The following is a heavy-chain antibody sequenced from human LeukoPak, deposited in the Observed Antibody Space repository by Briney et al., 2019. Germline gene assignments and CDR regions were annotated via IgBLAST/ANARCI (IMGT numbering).Heavy chain of an antibody. CDR2: IYTSGST. V-gene: IGHV4-4*07. CDR1: GGSISSYY. CDR3: ARENIVLMVYANHDAFDI. Sequence: SETLSLTCTVSGGSISSYYWSWIRQPAGKGLEWIGRIYTSGSTNYNPSLKSRVTMSVVTSKNQFSLKLSSVTAADTAVYYCARENIVLMVYANHDAFDIWGQGTMVTVSS. J-gene: IGHJ3*02. D-gene: IGHD2-8*01.